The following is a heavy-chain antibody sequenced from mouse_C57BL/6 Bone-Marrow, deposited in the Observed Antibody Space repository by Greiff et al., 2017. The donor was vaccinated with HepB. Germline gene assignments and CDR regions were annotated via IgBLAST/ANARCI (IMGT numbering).Heavy chain of an antibody. D-gene: IGHD3-3*01. Sequence: VKLMESGAELARPGASVKMSCKASGYTFTSYTMHWVKQRPGQGLEWIGYINPSSGYTKYNQKFKDKATLTADKSSSTAYMQLSSLTSEDSAVYYCATPGDRDIYYAMDYWGQGTSVTVSS. CDR3: ATPGDRDIYYAMDY. J-gene: IGHJ4*01. CDR2: INPSSGYT. V-gene: IGHV1-4*01. CDR1: GYTFTSYT.